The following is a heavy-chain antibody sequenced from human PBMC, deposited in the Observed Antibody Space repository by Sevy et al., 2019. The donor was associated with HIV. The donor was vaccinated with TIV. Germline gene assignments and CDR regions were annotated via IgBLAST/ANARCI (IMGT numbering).Heavy chain of an antibody. Sequence: ASVKVSCKTSGFTFTSYGISWVRQAPGQGLEWMGWISGHNGNTDYAQNFQGRVIMTTDTSTSTAYMELGSLRSDDTAVYYCARMGGHCISSNCYYYYGMGVWGQGTTVTVSS. J-gene: IGHJ6*02. CDR3: ARMGGHCISSNCYYYYGMGV. D-gene: IGHD2-2*01. V-gene: IGHV1-18*01. CDR1: GFTFTSYG. CDR2: ISGHNGNT.